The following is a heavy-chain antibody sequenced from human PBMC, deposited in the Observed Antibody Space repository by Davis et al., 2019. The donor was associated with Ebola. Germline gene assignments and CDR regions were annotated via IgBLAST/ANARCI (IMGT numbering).Heavy chain of an antibody. CDR1: GFTFSSYG. V-gene: IGHV3-23*01. Sequence: GESLKISCAASGFTFSSYGMHWVRQAPGKGLEWVSAISGSGGSTYYADSVKGRFTISRDNSKNTLYLQMNNLRADDTAVYYCAKSMASGSSPVWVVSMDVWGKGTTVTVSS. J-gene: IGHJ6*04. CDR3: AKSMASGSSPVWVVSMDV. D-gene: IGHD3-10*01. CDR2: ISGSGGST.